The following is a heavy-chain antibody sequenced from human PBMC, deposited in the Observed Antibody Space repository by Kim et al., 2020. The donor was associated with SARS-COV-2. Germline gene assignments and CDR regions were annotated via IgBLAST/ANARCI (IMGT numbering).Heavy chain of an antibody. CDR1: GYTFTSYG. Sequence: ASVKVSCKASGYTFTSYGISWVRQAPGQGLEWMGWISAYNGNTNYAQKLQGRVTMTTDTSTSTAYMELRSLRSDDTAVYYCARGSEVAGPRGYGMDVWGQGTTVTVSS. J-gene: IGHJ6*02. CDR2: ISAYNGNT. D-gene: IGHD6-19*01. V-gene: IGHV1-18*01. CDR3: ARGSEVAGPRGYGMDV.